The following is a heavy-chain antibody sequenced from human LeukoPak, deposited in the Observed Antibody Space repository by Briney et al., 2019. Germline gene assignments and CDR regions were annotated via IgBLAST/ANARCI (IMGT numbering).Heavy chain of an antibody. CDR2: IWYDGSNK. J-gene: IGHJ4*02. CDR1: GFTFSSYA. V-gene: IGHV3-33*01. D-gene: IGHD5-18*01. CDR3: ARERVDTAMVIHVIRYFDY. Sequence: PGGSLRLSCAASGFTFSSYAMQWVRQAPGKRLEWVAAIWYDGSNKYYADSVKGRFTISRDNSKNTLYLQMNSLRAEDTAVYYCARERVDTAMVIHVIRYFDYWGQGTLVTVSS.